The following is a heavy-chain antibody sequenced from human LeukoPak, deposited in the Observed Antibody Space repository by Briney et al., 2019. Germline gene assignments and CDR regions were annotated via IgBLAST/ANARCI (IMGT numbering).Heavy chain of an antibody. J-gene: IGHJ6*03. CDR2: IYTSGST. Sequence: PSQTLSLTCTVSGGSISSGSFYWSWIRQPAGKGLEWIGRIYTSGSTNYNPSLKSRVTISVDTSKNHFSLKLSSVTAADTAVFYCARLSPWEGDYMDVWGKGTTVTVSS. CDR3: ARLSPWEGDYMDV. CDR1: GGSISSGSFY. D-gene: IGHD1-26*01. V-gene: IGHV4-61*02.